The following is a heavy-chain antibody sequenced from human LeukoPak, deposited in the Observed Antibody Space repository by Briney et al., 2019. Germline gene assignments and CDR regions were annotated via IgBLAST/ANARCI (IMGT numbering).Heavy chain of an antibody. CDR3: ARKRGGMDV. CDR2: MGSIGITI. D-gene: IGHD5-24*01. J-gene: IGHJ6*02. V-gene: IGHV3-48*03. Sequence: PGRSLSLACPPSGFTFSNYEMKWVRQAAGKWLEWVSYMGSIGITIYYADSVKGRFTISRDNTKNSLYLQINSLRAEDTAAYYCARKRGGMDVWGQGTTVTVSS. CDR1: GFTFSNYE.